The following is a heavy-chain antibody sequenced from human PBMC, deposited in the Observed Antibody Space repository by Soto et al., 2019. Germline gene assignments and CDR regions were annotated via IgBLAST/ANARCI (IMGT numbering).Heavy chain of an antibody. D-gene: IGHD6-13*01. Sequence: PSETLSLTCAVYGGSFSGYYWSWIRQPPGKGLEWIGEINHSGSTNYNPSLKSRVTISVDTSKNQFSLKLSSVTAADTAVYYCARWSAAGRYYFDYWGQGTLVTVSS. CDR1: GGSFSGYY. J-gene: IGHJ4*02. CDR3: ARWSAAGRYYFDY. CDR2: INHSGST. V-gene: IGHV4-34*01.